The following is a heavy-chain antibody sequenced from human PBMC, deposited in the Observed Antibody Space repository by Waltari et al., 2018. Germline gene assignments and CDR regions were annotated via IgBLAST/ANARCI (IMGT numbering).Heavy chain of an antibody. CDR1: GGSISSYY. J-gene: IGHJ4*02. Sequence: QVQLQESGPGLVKPSETLSLTCTVSGGSISSYYWSWIRQPPGKGLEWIGYIYYSGSTNYTPTLKSRVTIAVDTDKNQFSLKLISVTAADTAVCYCARGHGGNSPLDYWGQGTLVIVSS. D-gene: IGHD2-21*02. CDR2: IYYSGST. V-gene: IGHV4-59*01. CDR3: ARGHGGNSPLDY.